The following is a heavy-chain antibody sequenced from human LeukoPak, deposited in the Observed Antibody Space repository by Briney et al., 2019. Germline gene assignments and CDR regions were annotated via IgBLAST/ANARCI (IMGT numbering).Heavy chain of an antibody. J-gene: IGHJ3*02. V-gene: IGHV4-59*12. CDR2: TYYTWGT. Sequence: PSETLSLTCTVSGVSISPFHWNWIRQPPGKGREGIGYTYYTWGTSYSPSLNRRATISVDTSKSPISLRRNSVTAAHPAAYYWARGRIVVANTGAFDIWGQGTMVPVSS. CDR3: ARGRIVVANTGAFDI. CDR1: GVSISPFH. D-gene: IGHD3-22*01.